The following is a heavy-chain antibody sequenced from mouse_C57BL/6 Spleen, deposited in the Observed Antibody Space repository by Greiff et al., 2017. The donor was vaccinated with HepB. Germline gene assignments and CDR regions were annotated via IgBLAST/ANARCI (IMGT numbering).Heavy chain of an antibody. D-gene: IGHD1-1*01. Sequence: EVQLQQSGPELVKPGASVKMSCKASGYTFTDYNMHWVKQSHGKSLEWIGYINPNNGGTSYNQKFKGKATLTVNKSSSTAYMELRSLTSEDSAVYYCARGYYGSSYAMDYWGQGTSVTVSS. J-gene: IGHJ4*01. CDR3: ARGYYGSSYAMDY. CDR2: INPNNGGT. V-gene: IGHV1-22*01. CDR1: GYTFTDYN.